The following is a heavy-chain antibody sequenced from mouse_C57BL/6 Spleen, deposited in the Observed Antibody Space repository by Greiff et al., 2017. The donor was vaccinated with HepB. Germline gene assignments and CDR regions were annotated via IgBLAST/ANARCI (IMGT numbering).Heavy chain of an antibody. CDR1: GFTFSSYA. D-gene: IGHD2-3*01. V-gene: IGHV5-4*01. J-gene: IGHJ4*01. CDR2: ISDGGSYT. CDR3: ARDGYDGGDMDY. Sequence: EVQGVESGGGLVKPGGSLKLSCAASGFTFSSYAMSWVRQTPEKRLEWVATISDGGSYTYYPDNVKGRFTISRDNAKNNLYLQMSHLKSEDTAMYYCARDGYDGGDMDYWGQGTSVTVSS.